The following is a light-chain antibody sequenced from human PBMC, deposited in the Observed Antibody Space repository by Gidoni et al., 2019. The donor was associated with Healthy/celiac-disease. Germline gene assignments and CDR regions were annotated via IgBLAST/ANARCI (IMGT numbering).Light chain of an antibody. J-gene: IGKJ2*03. Sequence: DIQMNQSPSSLSASVGDRVTITCQASQDISNYLNWYQQKPGKAPKLLIYDASNFGTGVPSRFSGSGSGTDFTFTISSLQPEDIATYYCQQYDNRPPERYSFGEGTKLEIK. CDR2: DAS. CDR1: QDISNY. V-gene: IGKV1-33*01. CDR3: QQYDNRPPERYS.